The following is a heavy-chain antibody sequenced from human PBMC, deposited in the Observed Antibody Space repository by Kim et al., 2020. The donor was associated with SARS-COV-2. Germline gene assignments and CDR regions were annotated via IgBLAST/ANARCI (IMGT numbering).Heavy chain of an antibody. CDR3: GTNTSYYCCSFHPFYY. D-gene: IGHD2-8*01. Sequence: SETLSLTCTVSGGFISSYYWSWFLHPPGKGLVWFGCVFYSGSTTYNPSLLSRVTISVVTSYNQFSLLLLSFITAATAAVYYSGTNTSYYCCSFHPFYYWG. CDR2: VFYSGST. CDR1: GGFISSYY. J-gene: IGHJ4*01. V-gene: IGHV4-59*13.